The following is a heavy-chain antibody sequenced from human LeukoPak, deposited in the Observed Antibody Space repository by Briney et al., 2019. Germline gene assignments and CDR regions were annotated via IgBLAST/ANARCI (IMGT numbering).Heavy chain of an antibody. V-gene: IGHV1-69*04. CDR2: IIPNLGTA. CDR1: GGTFSSNE. Sequence: GASVKVSCKASGGTFSSNEISWVRQAPGQGLEWMGRIIPNLGTANYAQSFQGRVTITADKSTSTAYMELSSLRSEDTAVYYCATGYSSGWYIHWGQGTLVTVSS. J-gene: IGHJ4*02. D-gene: IGHD6-19*01. CDR3: ATGYSSGWYIH.